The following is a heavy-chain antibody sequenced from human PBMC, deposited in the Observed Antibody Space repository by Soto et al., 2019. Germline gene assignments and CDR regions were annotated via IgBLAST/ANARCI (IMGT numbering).Heavy chain of an antibody. CDR1: GGSISSGDYY. D-gene: IGHD1-26*01. CDR3: AREPLKWYGMDL. CDR2: IYYTGST. J-gene: IGHJ6*02. Sequence: QVQLQESGPGLVKPSQTLSLTCTVSGGSISSGDYYWSWIRQSPAKGLEWLGYIYYTGSTYYNLSLKSRLTILVDTARNQFSRRLTSVTAADTAVYYCAREPLKWYGMDLWGQGTTVTVS. V-gene: IGHV4-30-4*01.